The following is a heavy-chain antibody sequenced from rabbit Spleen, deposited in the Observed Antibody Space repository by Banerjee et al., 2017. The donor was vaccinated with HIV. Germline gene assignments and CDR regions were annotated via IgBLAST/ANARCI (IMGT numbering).Heavy chain of an antibody. D-gene: IGHD6-1*01. V-gene: IGHV1S45*01. CDR3: ARSIYAGEGGYGYALGNL. Sequence: QQQLVESGGDLVKPEGSLTLTCTASGFDLSSYYDMCWVRQAPGKGLEWIACIYAGSSGNTVYASWAKGRFTISKTSSTTVTLQMTSLTAADTATYFGARSIYAGEGGYGYALGNLWGPGPLVTVS. CDR1: GFDLSSYYD. J-gene: IGHJ4*01. CDR2: IYAGSSGNT.